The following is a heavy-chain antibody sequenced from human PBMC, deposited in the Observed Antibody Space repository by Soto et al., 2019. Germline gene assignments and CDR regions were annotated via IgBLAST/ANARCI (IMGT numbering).Heavy chain of an antibody. J-gene: IGHJ5*02. D-gene: IGHD2-2*01. V-gene: IGHV3-15*01. CDR2: IKSKTDGGTT. Sequence: EVQLVESGGGLVKPGGSLRLSCAASGFTFSNAWMSWVRQATGKGLEWVGRIKSKTDGGTTDYAAPVKGRFTISRDDSKNTLYRQMNSLKTEDTAVYYCTTIVVVPAALLNWFDPWGQGTLVTVSS. CDR1: GFTFSNAW. CDR3: TTIVVVPAALLNWFDP.